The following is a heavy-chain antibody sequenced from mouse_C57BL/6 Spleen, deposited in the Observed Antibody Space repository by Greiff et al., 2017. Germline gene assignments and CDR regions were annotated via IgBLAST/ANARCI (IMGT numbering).Heavy chain of an antibody. CDR3: ARGDYYDYTWFAY. J-gene: IGHJ3*01. CDR1: GYTFTSYW. Sequence: QVQLQQPGAELVKPGASVKLSCKASGYTFTSYWMQWVKQRPGQGLEWIGEIDPSDSYTNYNQKFKGKATLTVDTSSSTAYMQLSSLTSEDSAVYHCARGDYYDYTWFAYWGQGTLVTVSA. D-gene: IGHD2-4*01. V-gene: IGHV1-50*01. CDR2: IDPSDSYT.